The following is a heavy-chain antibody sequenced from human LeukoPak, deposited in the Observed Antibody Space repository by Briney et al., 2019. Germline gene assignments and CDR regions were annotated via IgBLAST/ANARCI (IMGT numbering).Heavy chain of an antibody. D-gene: IGHD1-26*01. CDR2: ISSSSSYI. Sequence: GGSLRLSCAASGFTFSSYSMNWVRQAPGKGLEWVSSISSSSSYIYYADSVKGRFTISRDNAKNSLYLQMNSLRAEDTAVYYCARDSGSYWGNDAFDIWGQGTMVTVSS. CDR3: ARDSGSYWGNDAFDI. V-gene: IGHV3-21*01. CDR1: GFTFSSYS. J-gene: IGHJ3*02.